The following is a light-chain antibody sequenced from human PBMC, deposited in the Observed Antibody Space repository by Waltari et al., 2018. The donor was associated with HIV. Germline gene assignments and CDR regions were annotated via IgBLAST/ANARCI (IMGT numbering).Light chain of an antibody. CDR3: QQRHDWIT. V-gene: IGKV3-11*01. Sequence: VLTQSPATLSLSPGERATLSCRASQTVSTYLAWFQHKPGQAPRLLIYDASNRAAGIPDRLSGSGSVTDFTLTISSLEPEDSAVYFCQQRHDWITFGGGTKVEIK. CDR2: DAS. J-gene: IGKJ4*01. CDR1: QTVSTY.